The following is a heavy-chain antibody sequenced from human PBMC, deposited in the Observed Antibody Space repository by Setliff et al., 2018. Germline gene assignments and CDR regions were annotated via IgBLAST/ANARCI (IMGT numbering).Heavy chain of an antibody. CDR1: GASVSSHY. V-gene: IGHV4-59*02. D-gene: IGHD1-1*01. CDR2: ISYSGIT. Sequence: SATLSLTCNVSGASVSSHYWDWIRQPPGKGLEWIGFISYSGITTYNVSLKSRVSISVDTSKNQLSLTLSSVTAADTAVYYCVREGYSEYFQDWGRGTLVTVS. CDR3: VREGYSEYFQD. J-gene: IGHJ1*01.